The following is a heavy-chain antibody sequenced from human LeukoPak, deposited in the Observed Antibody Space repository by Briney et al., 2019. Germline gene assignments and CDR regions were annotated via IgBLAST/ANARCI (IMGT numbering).Heavy chain of an antibody. D-gene: IGHD6-13*01. CDR1: GGSISSGSYY. CDR2: IYTSGST. Sequence: SETLSLTCTVSGGSISSGSYYWSWIRQPAGKGLEWIGRIYTSGSTNYNPSLKSRVTISVDTSKNQFSLKLSSVTAADTAVYYCARGDSSSWYEFDYWGQGTLVTVSS. CDR3: ARGDSSSWYEFDY. V-gene: IGHV4-61*02. J-gene: IGHJ4*02.